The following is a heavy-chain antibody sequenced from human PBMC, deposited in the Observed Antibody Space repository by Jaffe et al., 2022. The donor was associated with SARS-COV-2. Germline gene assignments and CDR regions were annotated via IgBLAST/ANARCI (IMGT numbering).Heavy chain of an antibody. CDR3: ARDTLLEAAAPIFGYYYGMDV. Sequence: QVQLVQSGAEVKKPGASVKVSCKASGYTFTSYGISWVRQAPGQGLEWMGWISAYNGNTNYAQKLQGRVTMTTDTSTSTAYMELRSLRSDDTAVYYCARDTLLEAAAPIFGYYYGMDVWGQGTTVTVSS. V-gene: IGHV1-18*01. D-gene: IGHD6-13*01. CDR1: GYTFTSYG. CDR2: ISAYNGNT. J-gene: IGHJ6*02.